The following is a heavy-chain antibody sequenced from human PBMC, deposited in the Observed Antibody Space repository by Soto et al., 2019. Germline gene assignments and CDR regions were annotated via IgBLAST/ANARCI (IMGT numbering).Heavy chain of an antibody. D-gene: IGHD3-22*01. J-gene: IGHJ3*02. CDR1: GGSVSSGSYY. Sequence: QVQLQESGPGLMKPSETLSLTCTVSGGSVSSGSYYWSWIRQPPGKGLEWIGYIYYSGSTNYNPSLKSRVTISVDTSKNQFSLKLSSVTAADTAVYYCARDSYYYDSSGLNDAFDIWGQGTMVTVSS. CDR3: ARDSYYYDSSGLNDAFDI. CDR2: IYYSGST. V-gene: IGHV4-61*01.